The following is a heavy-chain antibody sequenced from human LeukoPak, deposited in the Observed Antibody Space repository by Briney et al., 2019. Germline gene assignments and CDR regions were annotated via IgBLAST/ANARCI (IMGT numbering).Heavy chain of an antibody. CDR2: ISGSGGST. J-gene: IGHJ4*02. D-gene: IGHD4-17*01. V-gene: IGHV3-23*01. Sequence: GGSLRFSCAASGFTFSSYAMSWVRQAPGKGLEWVSAISGSGGSTYYADSVKGRFTISRDNSKNTLYLQMNSLRAEDTAVYYCANPYGDYDFDYWGQGTLVTVSS. CDR3: ANPYGDYDFDY. CDR1: GFTFSSYA.